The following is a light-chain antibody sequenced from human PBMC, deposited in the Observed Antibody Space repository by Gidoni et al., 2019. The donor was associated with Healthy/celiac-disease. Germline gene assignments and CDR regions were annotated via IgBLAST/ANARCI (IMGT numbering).Light chain of an antibody. CDR3: QQYGSSPGT. CDR1: QSVSSSY. Sequence: IVLTQSPGTLSLSPGERATLSCRASQSVSSSYLSWYQQKPGKAPKLLIYGASSRATGIPDRFSGSGSGTDFTLTISRLEPEDFAVYYCQQYGSSPGTFGQGTKVEIK. CDR2: GAS. V-gene: IGKV3-20*01. J-gene: IGKJ1*01.